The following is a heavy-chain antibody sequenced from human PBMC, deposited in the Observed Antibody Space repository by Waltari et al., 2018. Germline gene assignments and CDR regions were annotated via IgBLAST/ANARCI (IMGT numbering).Heavy chain of an antibody. Sequence: QLQLQESGPGLVKPSETLSLTCTVPGGSISSSSYYWGWLRPPPGKGLEWIGSIYYSGSTYYNPSLKSRVTISVDTSKNQFSLKLSSVTAADTVVYYCARDGGRGAYYYYGMDVWGQGTTVTVSS. V-gene: IGHV4-39*07. D-gene: IGHD2-15*01. CDR2: IYYSGST. CDR3: ARDGGRGAYYYYGMDV. CDR1: GGSISSSSYY. J-gene: IGHJ6*02.